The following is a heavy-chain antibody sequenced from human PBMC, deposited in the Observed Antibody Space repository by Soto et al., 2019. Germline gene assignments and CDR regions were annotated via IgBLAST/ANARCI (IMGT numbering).Heavy chain of an antibody. J-gene: IGHJ4*02. Sequence: QVQLVESGGGVVQPGRSLRLSCAASGFTFSSHGMHWVRQAPGKGLEWVAVISYDGSDKYYADSVKGRFTISRDNSKNXLXXQMNSLRAEDTAVYYCAKDLLPYCSGGSCYSFLDYWGQGTLVTVSS. CDR1: GFTFSSHG. CDR3: AKDLLPYCSGGSCYSFLDY. D-gene: IGHD2-15*01. CDR2: ISYDGSDK. V-gene: IGHV3-30*18.